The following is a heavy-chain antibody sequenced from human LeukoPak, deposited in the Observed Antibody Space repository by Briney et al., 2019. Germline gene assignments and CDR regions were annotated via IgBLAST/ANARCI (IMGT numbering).Heavy chain of an antibody. J-gene: IGHJ4*02. Sequence: GGSLRLSCAASGFTFSSYAMHWVRQAPGKGLEYVSAITNNGGSTYYADSVKGRFTISRDNSKNTLYLQMGSLRAEDMAVYYCVRGSGSYPRGEYYFDYWGQGTLVTVSS. D-gene: IGHD1-26*01. CDR2: ITNNGGST. V-gene: IGHV3-64*02. CDR1: GFTFSSYA. CDR3: VRGSGSYPRGEYYFDY.